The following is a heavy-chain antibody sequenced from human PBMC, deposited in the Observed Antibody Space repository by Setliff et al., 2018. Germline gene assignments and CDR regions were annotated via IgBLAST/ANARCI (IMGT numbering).Heavy chain of an antibody. CDR1: GGSISSGSYY. CDR2: IYTSGST. Sequence: SETLSLTCTVSGGSISSGSYYWSWIRQPAGKGLEWIGRIYTSGSTNYNPSLKSRVTISVDTSKNQFSLKLSSVTAADTAVYYCAREARHKSPEVAGYNWFDPWGQGILVTVSS. V-gene: IGHV4-61*02. J-gene: IGHJ5*02. CDR3: AREARHKSPEVAGYNWFDP. D-gene: IGHD6-19*01.